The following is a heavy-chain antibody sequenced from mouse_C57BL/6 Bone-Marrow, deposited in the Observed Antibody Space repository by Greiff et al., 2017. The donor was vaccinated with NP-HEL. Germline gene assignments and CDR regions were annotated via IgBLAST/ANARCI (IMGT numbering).Heavy chain of an antibody. V-gene: IGHV5-6*01. Sequence: EVNVVESGGDLVKPGGSLKLSCAASGFTFSSYGMSWVRQTPDKRLEWVATISSGGSYTYYPDSVKGRFTISRDNAKNTLYLQMSSLKSEDTAMYYCASYYYGTEGFAYWGQGTLVTVSA. CDR2: ISSGGSYT. CDR3: ASYYYGTEGFAY. J-gene: IGHJ3*01. D-gene: IGHD1-1*01. CDR1: GFTFSSYG.